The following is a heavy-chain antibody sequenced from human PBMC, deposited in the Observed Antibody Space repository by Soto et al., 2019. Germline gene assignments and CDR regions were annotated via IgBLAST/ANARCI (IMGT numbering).Heavy chain of an antibody. CDR2: INAGNGDT. V-gene: IGHV1-3*01. CDR3: ARSLVAARVEILYHGMDV. Sequence: QVQLVQSGTEVKKPGASVKVSCLASAYTFTSYAIHWVRQAPGQRLEWMGWINAGNGDTKYSQKFQARVTITSDTYASTTETELSSLTSGDTAVYSCARSLVAARVEILYHGMDVRGQVTTVTVSS. J-gene: IGHJ6*01. CDR1: AYTFTSYA. D-gene: IGHD1-26*01.